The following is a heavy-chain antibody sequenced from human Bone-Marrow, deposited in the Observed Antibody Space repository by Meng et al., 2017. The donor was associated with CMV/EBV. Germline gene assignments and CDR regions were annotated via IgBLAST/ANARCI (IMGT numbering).Heavy chain of an antibody. D-gene: IGHD3-10*01. CDR3: TKGLLF. CDR2: IGPDGSAK. J-gene: IGHJ1*01. V-gene: IGHV3-7*01. CDR1: GFTFSASW. Sequence: GESLKISCAASGFTFSASWMYWVRQAPGEGLKWVANIGPDGSAKHYVDSVKGRFTISRDNAKNSLYLQVNNLRTEDTAMYYCTKGLLFGGQGTLVTVSS.